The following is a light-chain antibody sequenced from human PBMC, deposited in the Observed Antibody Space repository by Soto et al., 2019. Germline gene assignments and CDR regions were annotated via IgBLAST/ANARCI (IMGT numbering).Light chain of an antibody. J-gene: IGKJ5*01. CDR1: QSVSSY. Sequence: EIVLTQSPATLSLSPGERATLSCRASQSVSSYLAWYQQKPGQAPRLLIYDASNRATGIPARFSGSGSGTEFTLTISSLQSEDFAVYYCQQYGSSPTFGEGTRLEIK. V-gene: IGKV3-11*01. CDR3: QQYGSSPT. CDR2: DAS.